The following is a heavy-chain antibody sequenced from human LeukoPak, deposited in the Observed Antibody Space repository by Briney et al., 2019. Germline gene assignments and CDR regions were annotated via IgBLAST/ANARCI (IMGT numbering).Heavy chain of an antibody. J-gene: IGHJ5*02. CDR1: GFTFSSYS. CDR2: ISSSSSYI. D-gene: IGHD1-26*01. Sequence: NPGGSLRLSCAASGFTFSSYSMNWVRQAPGKGLEWVSSISSSSSYIYYADSVKGRFTISRDNAKNSLYLQMNSLRAEDTAVYYCARDLSYSYRGLSGRFDPWGQGTLVTVSS. V-gene: IGHV3-21*01. CDR3: ARDLSYSYRGLSGRFDP.